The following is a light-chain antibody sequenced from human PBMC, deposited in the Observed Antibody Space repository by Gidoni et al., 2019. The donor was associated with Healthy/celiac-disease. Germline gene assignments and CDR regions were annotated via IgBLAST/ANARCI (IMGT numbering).Light chain of an antibody. J-gene: IGKJ4*01. CDR2: GAS. V-gene: IGKV3-15*01. CDR3: QQYNNWPLT. Sequence: DIVMTQSPATLSVSPGERATLSCRASQSVSSNLAWYQQKPGQAPRLLIYGASTRATGIPASFSGSGSGTEFTRTISSLQSEEFAVYYCQQYNNWPLTFGGGTKVEIK. CDR1: QSVSSN.